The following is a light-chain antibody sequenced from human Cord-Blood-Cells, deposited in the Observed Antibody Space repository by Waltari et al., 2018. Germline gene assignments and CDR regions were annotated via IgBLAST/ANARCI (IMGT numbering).Light chain of an antibody. CDR3: MQARQTPVT. V-gene: IGKV2-28*01. CDR1: QRLLHSHGYNY. CDR2: LGS. Sequence: DIVMTQYPRSLPVTPGEPASISCRSSQRLLHSHGYNYLDWYLQKPGQSPQLLSYLGSNPAYGDPDRFSGSGSWTNFTLDISRVEAVDGGVRNCMQARQTPVTFG. J-gene: IGKJ5*01.